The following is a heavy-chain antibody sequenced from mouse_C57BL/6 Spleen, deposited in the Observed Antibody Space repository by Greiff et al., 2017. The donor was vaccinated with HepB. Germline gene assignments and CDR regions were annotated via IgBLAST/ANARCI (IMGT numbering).Heavy chain of an antibody. Sequence: QVQLQQSGAELVRPGASVTLSCKASGYTFTDYEMHWVKQTPVHGLEWIGAIDPETGGTAYNQKFKGKAILTADKSSSTAYMELRSLTSEDSAVYYCTRRDGNYEGYAMDYWGQGTSVTVSS. CDR3: TRRDGNYEGYAMDY. J-gene: IGHJ4*01. D-gene: IGHD2-1*01. CDR1: GYTFTDYE. CDR2: IDPETGGT. V-gene: IGHV1-15*01.